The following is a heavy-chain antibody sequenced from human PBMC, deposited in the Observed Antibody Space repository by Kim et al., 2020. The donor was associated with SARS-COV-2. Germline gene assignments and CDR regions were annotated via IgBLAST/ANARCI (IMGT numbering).Heavy chain of an antibody. CDR1: GYSFANYW. CDR2: IYPGDSDT. V-gene: IGHV5-51*01. Sequence: GESLKISCRGSGYSFANYWIGWVRQMPGKGLEWMGIIYPGDSDTRYSPSFQGQVTISADKSISTAYLQWSSLKASDTAMYYCARPTSYGSGSTPLDYWGQGTLVTVSS. J-gene: IGHJ4*02. D-gene: IGHD3-10*01. CDR3: ARPTSYGSGSTPLDY.